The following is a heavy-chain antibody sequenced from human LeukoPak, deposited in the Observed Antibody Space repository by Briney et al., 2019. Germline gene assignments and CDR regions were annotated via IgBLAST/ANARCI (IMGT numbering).Heavy chain of an antibody. CDR3: ARDSYGMDV. J-gene: IGHJ6*02. V-gene: IGHV3-66*01. Sequence: GGSLRLSCAASGFTFSSYAMSWVRQAPGKGLGWVSVIYSGGSTYYADSVKGRFTISRDNSKNTLYLQMNSLRAEDTAVYYCARDSYGMDVWGQGTTVTVSS. CDR1: GFTFSSYA. CDR2: IYSGGST.